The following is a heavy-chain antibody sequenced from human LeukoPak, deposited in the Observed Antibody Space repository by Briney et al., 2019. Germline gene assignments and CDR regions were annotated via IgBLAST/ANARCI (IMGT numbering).Heavy chain of an antibody. CDR2: IFYSGST. J-gene: IGHJ4*02. V-gene: IGHV4-39*02. D-gene: IGHD5-18*01. CDR1: GASISSSSYY. Sequence: SETLSLTCSVSGASISSSSYYWGWVRQPPGKGLEWIGSIFYSGSTYHNPSLKSRVTISVDTSKNQFSLKVSSVTAADTAVYYCARDRYSYGVDYWGQGTLVTVSS. CDR3: ARDRYSYGVDY.